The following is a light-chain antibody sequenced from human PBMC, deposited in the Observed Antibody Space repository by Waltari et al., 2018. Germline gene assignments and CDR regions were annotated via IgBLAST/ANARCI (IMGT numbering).Light chain of an antibody. J-gene: IGKJ5*01. CDR1: QTISTY. CDR2: AAS. CDR3: QQSFYVPIS. Sequence: DIQMTQSPAPLSASIGDRVIITCRASQTISTYLNWYQQKRGQAPKLLISAASTLHNGVPPRFSGSGSGTDFTLTISSVQPEDFGDYFCQQSFYVPISFGQGTRLDIK. V-gene: IGKV1-39*01.